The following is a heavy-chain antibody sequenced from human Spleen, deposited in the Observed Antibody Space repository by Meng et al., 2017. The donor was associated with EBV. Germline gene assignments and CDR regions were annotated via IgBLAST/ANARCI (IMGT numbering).Heavy chain of an antibody. J-gene: IGHJ5*02. D-gene: IGHD3-22*01. CDR2: INSDGSST. CDR3: ARGPYYYDSSGYYPS. V-gene: IGHV3-74*01. CDR1: GFTFSSYW. Sequence: EVQLVESGGGLVHPGGSLRLSCAASGFTFSSYWMHWVRQAPGKGLVWVSRINSDGSSTSYADSVKGRFTISRDNAKNTLYLQMNSLRAEDTAVYYCARGPYYYDSSGYYPSWGQGTLVTVAS.